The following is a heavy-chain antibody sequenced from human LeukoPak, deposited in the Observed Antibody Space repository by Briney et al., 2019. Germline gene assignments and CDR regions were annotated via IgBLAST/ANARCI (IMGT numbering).Heavy chain of an antibody. CDR2: ISGTGGRT. CDR3: ARDYESVGRPEYFQH. Sequence: GGSLRLSCAASGFPFNNFVMTWVRQAPGKGLEWVSSISGTGGRTFYADSVKGRFTISRDNSKNTVFLQMNSLRAEDTAVYYCARDYESVGRPEYFQHWGQGTLVTVSS. V-gene: IGHV3-23*01. D-gene: IGHD3-3*01. J-gene: IGHJ1*01. CDR1: GFPFNNFV.